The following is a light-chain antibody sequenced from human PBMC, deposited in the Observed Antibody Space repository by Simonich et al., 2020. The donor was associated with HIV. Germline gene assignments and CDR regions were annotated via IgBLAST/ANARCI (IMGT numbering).Light chain of an antibody. V-gene: IGKV1-5*03. CDR3: QQYNNWPPWT. J-gene: IGKJ1*01. CDR1: QSISSW. Sequence: DIQLTQSPSTLSASVGDRVTITCRASQSISSWLAWYQQKPGKAPKLLIYKASSLESGVTSRFSGSGSGTEFTLTISSMQSEDFAVYYCQQYNNWPPWTFGQGTKVEIK. CDR2: KAS.